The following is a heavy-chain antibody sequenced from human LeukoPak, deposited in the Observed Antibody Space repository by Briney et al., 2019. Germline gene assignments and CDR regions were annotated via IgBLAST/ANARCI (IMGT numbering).Heavy chain of an antibody. CDR1: GGSISSYY. V-gene: IGHV4-4*07. Sequence: SETLSLTCTVSGGSISSYYWSWIRQPAGKGLEWIGRIYTSGSTNYNPSLKSRVTMSVDTSKNQFSLKLSSVTAADTAVYYCAKVTTAFPLYGGHFDYWGQGTLVTVSS. J-gene: IGHJ4*02. D-gene: IGHD4-23*01. CDR3: AKVTTAFPLYGGHFDY. CDR2: IYTSGST.